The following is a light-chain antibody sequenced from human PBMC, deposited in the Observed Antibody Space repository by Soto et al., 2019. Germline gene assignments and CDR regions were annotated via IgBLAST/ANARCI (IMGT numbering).Light chain of an antibody. CDR1: QSVSSSY. J-gene: IGKJ1*01. CDR3: QQYGSSTWT. V-gene: IGKV3-20*01. Sequence: ELVLTQSPGTLSLSPGERATLSCMASQSVSSSYLAWYQQKPGQAPRLLIYGASSRATGIPDRFSGSGSGTDFTLTISRLEPEDLAVYYCQQYGSSTWTFGQGTKVEIK. CDR2: GAS.